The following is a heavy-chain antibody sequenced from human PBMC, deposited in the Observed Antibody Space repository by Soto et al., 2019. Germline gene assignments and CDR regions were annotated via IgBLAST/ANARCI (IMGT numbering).Heavy chain of an antibody. CDR3: ARQIYDSDTGPNFQYYFDS. J-gene: IGHJ4*02. Sequence: GESLKISCKGSGYSFAGYWITWVRQKSGKGLEWMGRIDPSDSQTYYSPSFRGHVTISVTKSITTVFLQWSSLRASDTAMYYCARQIYDSDTGPNFQYYFDSWGQGTPVTVSS. D-gene: IGHD3-22*01. V-gene: IGHV5-10-1*01. CDR1: GYSFAGYW. CDR2: IDPSDSQT.